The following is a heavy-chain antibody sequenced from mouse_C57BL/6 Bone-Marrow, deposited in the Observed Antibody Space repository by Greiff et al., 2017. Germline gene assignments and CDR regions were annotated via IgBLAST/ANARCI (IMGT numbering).Heavy chain of an antibody. D-gene: IGHD1-1*01. Sequence: VQLKESGPGLVKPSQSLSLTCSVTGYSITSGYYWNWIRQFPGNKLEWMGYISYDGSNNYNPSLKNRISITRDTSKNQFFLKLNSVTTEDTATYYCARGGVVAPSFDYWGQGTTLTVSS. CDR3: ARGGVVAPSFDY. CDR1: GYSITSGYY. V-gene: IGHV3-6*01. J-gene: IGHJ2*01. CDR2: ISYDGSN.